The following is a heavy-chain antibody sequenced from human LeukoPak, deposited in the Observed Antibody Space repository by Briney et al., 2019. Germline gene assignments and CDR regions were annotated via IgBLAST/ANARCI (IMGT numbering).Heavy chain of an antibody. V-gene: IGHV1-58*02. CDR3: AAGHVGYSSGWYGY. D-gene: IGHD6-19*01. CDR1: GVTFTSSA. Sequence: SVKVSCKASGVTFTSSAMQWVRQARGQRLEWIGWIVVGSGNTNYAQKFQERVTITRDMSTSTAYMELSSLRSEDTAVYYCAAGHVGYSSGWYGYWGQGTLVTVSS. CDR2: IVVGSGNT. J-gene: IGHJ4*02.